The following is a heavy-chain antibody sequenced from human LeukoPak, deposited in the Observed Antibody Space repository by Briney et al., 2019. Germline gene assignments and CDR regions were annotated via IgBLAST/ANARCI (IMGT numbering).Heavy chain of an antibody. J-gene: IGHJ3*02. D-gene: IGHD2-8*01. CDR3: ARARVGCTNYAFDI. CDR2: IYSGGST. V-gene: IGHV3-53*01. CDR1: GFTVSSNY. Sequence: GGSLRLSCAASGFTVSSNYLSWVRQAPGKGLEWVSVIYSGGSTYYADSVKGRFTISRDNSKNTLHLQMNSLRAEDTAVYYCARARVGCTNYAFDIWGQGTMVTVSS.